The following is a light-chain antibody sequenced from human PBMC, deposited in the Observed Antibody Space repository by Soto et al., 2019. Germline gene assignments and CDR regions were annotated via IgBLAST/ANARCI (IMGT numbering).Light chain of an antibody. CDR1: SSDFGGYNY. Sequence: QSVLTQPPSASGSPGQSVTISCTGTSSDFGGYNYVSWYQQHPGKAPKLMIYEVTKRPSGVPGRFSGSKSGNTASLTVSGLQAVDEADYYCSSYAGSNNLRVFGTGTKVTV. CDR3: SSYAGSNNLRV. V-gene: IGLV2-8*01. J-gene: IGLJ1*01. CDR2: EVT.